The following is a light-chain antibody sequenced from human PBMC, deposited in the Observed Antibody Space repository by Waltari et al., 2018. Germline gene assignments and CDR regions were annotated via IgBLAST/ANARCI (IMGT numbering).Light chain of an antibody. CDR1: SPNIGTNT. CDR3: ATWDDSLNAYV. Sequence: QSVLTQPPSLSGAPRQRVTISCSGSSPNIGTNTVNWYHQPPGKAPNLLIYYNDLLPSGVSDRFSGSKSGTSASLAISGLQSEDEADYYCATWDDSLNAYVFGTGTKVTVL. J-gene: IGLJ1*01. CDR2: YND. V-gene: IGLV1-36*01.